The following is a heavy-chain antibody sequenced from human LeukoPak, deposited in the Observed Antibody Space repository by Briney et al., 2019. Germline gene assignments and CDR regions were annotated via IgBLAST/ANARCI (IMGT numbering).Heavy chain of an antibody. CDR2: INPADGYT. J-gene: IGHJ4*02. CDR3: ARPHDTGVGASGSGWSYFDF. CDR1: GYRFTNYW. D-gene: IGHD6-19*01. Sequence: GESLKISCKGSGYRFTNYWIAWVRQMPGKGLEWMGIINPADGYTRYSPSFQGQVTISTDPSIFTAYLQWSSLRASGTAIYYCARPHDTGVGASGSGWSYFDFWGQGALITVSP. V-gene: IGHV5-51*01.